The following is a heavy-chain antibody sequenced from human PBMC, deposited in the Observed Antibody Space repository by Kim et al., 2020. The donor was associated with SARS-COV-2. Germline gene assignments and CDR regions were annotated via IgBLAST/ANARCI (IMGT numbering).Heavy chain of an antibody. J-gene: IGHJ5*02. V-gene: IGHV3-23*01. CDR3: AKGAAITIFGVSQGFDP. Sequence: GGSLRLSCAASGFTFSSYAMSWVRQAPGKGLEWVSAISGSGGSTYYADSVKGRFTISRDNSKNTLYLQMNSLRAEDTAVYYCAKGAAITIFGVSQGFDPWGQGTLVTVSS. CDR1: GFTFSSYA. CDR2: ISGSGGST. D-gene: IGHD3-3*01.